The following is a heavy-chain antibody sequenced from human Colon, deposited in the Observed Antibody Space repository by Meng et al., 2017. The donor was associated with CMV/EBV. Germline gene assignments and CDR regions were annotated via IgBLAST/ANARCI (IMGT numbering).Heavy chain of an antibody. V-gene: IGHV3-30*03. J-gene: IGHJ4*02. D-gene: IGHD1-26*01. CDR3: ARDPSLTWVAKRPDY. CDR1: GFTLSPYW. Sequence: GESLKISCAASGFTLSPYWMKWVRQAPGKGLEWLALISYDGGDIYYADSVKGRFTISKDNSKNILYLEMNSLRREDTAVYYCARDPSLTWVAKRPDYWGQGTLVTVSS. CDR2: ISYDGGDI.